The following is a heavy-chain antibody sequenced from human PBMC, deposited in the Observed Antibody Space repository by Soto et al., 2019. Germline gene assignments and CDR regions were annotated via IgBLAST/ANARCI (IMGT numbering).Heavy chain of an antibody. CDR1: GFTFSSNA. J-gene: IGHJ4*02. Sequence: EVQLLESGGGLVQPGGSLRLSCAASGFTFSSNAMSWVRQAPGKGLEWVSGISGSGGDAYYADSVKGRFTISRDNAKNTLDLQMNSLRAEDTAVYYCAKVAAYYYDSSGVDYWGQGALVTVSS. V-gene: IGHV3-23*01. CDR2: ISGSGGDA. CDR3: AKVAAYYYDSSGVDY. D-gene: IGHD3-22*01.